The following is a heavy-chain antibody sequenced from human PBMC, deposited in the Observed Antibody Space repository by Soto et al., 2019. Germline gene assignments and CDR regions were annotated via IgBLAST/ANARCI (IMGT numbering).Heavy chain of an antibody. D-gene: IGHD3-10*01. V-gene: IGHV3-30*18. CDR2: MSYDGSK. J-gene: IGHJ6*02. CDR3: ANDFSPWFGGYFYYYSGMDV. Sequence: GGSLRLSCAAAGFTFSSYGMHWVRQAPGTGLEWVAVMSYDGSKYYADTVKGRFTISRDNSKNTLYLQINSLRPDNTAVYYCANDFSPWFGGYFYYYSGMDVWGQGTTVTVSS. CDR1: GFTFSSYG.